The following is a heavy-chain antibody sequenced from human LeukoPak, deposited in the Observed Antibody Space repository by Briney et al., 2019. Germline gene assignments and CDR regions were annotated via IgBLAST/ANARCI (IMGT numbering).Heavy chain of an antibody. Sequence: SETLSLTCTVSGGSISSYYWSWIRQPAGKGLEWIGRIYTSGSTNYNPSLKSRVTMSVDTSKNQFSLKLSSVTAADTAVYYCARDKLMVYAGLIDYWGQGTLVTVSS. CDR1: GGSISSYY. CDR2: IYTSGST. D-gene: IGHD2-8*01. V-gene: IGHV4-4*07. J-gene: IGHJ4*02. CDR3: ARDKLMVYAGLIDY.